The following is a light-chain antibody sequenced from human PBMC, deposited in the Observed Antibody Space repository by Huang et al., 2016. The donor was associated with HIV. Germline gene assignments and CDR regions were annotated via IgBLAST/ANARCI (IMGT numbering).Light chain of an antibody. Sequence: DIVMTQSPDSLAVSLGERATINCKSSQSVLDTSNNTNCLAWFQQKPGQPTKLHIYWASSRESGVPDRLSGSGSGTDFTLTISSLQAEDVAVYYCHQYYNTPYTFGQGTKLEIK. V-gene: IGKV4-1*01. CDR2: WAS. CDR3: HQYYNTPYT. CDR1: QSVLDTSNNTNC. J-gene: IGKJ2*01.